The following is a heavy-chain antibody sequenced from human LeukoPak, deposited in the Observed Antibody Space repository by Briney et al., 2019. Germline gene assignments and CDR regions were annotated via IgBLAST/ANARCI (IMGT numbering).Heavy chain of an antibody. D-gene: IGHD2-2*01. CDR2: SAVGSGAT. Sequence: GGSLRLSCISSGFSISVHSMHWVRQAPGKGLEWVSYSAVGSGATFYADSVKGRFTISRDNDKNALYLQMNSLRGEDTAVYYCAKDRGRCSLTTCYLGAHYFDYWGQGILVAVSS. J-gene: IGHJ4*02. V-gene: IGHV3-48*01. CDR3: AKDRGRCSLTTCYLGAHYFDY. CDR1: GFSISVHS.